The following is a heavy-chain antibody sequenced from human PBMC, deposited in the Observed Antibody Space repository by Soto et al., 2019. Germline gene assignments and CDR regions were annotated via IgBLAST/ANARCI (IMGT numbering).Heavy chain of an antibody. V-gene: IGHV4-31*03. Sequence: HVQLQDSSPGLVKPSQTLSLTCTVSGGSISSGGYYWSWIRQHPGKGREWIGYIYYSGSTYYNPSLKGRVTIAVYTSKNQFSLKLSSVTAADTDVYYCERGYGYIRVDYWGQGTLVTVSS. J-gene: IGHJ4*02. CDR1: GGSISSGGYY. D-gene: IGHD4-17*01. CDR3: ERGYGYIRVDY. CDR2: IYYSGST.